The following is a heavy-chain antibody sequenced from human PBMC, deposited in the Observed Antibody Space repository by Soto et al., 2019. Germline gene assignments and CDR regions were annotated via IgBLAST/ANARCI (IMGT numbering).Heavy chain of an antibody. D-gene: IGHD6-13*01. V-gene: IGHV3-23*01. J-gene: IGHJ4*02. Sequence: GGSLRLSCAASGFTFSSYAMSWVRQAPGKGLEWVSGISGSGGSTYYADSVKGRFTISRDNSKNTLYLQMNSLRDEDTAVYYCAKNKVPAAAGTFYFDYWGQGTLVTVS. CDR1: GFTFSSYA. CDR3: AKNKVPAAAGTFYFDY. CDR2: ISGSGGST.